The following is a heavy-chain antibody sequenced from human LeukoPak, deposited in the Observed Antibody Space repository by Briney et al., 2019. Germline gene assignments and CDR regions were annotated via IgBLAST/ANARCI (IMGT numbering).Heavy chain of an antibody. Sequence: SETLSLTCTVSGGSISSSSYYWGWIRQPPGKGLEWIGSIYYSGSTYYNPSLKSRVIISVDTSKNQFSLKVTSVTAADTAVYYCAKAGSVQVAAAGKTIKDFDSWGQGTLVTVSS. CDR1: GGSISSSSYY. CDR2: IYYSGST. D-gene: IGHD6-13*01. J-gene: IGHJ4*02. CDR3: AKAGSVQVAAAGKTIKDFDS. V-gene: IGHV4-39*07.